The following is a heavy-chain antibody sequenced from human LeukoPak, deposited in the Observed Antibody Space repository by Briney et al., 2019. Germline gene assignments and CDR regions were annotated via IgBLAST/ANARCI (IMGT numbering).Heavy chain of an antibody. D-gene: IGHD5-24*01. V-gene: IGHV1-8*01. CDR2: MNPNSGNT. CDR3: TKGSRGRRDN. J-gene: IGHJ4*02. CDR1: GYTFISYD. Sequence: ASVKVSCKASGYTFISYDSNWVRQATGQGLEWMGWMNPNSGNTGYGQSLQGRIHMRRHISIGTAHMELRNLTYKDTAIYYCTKGSRGRRDNWGQGTLVIVPP.